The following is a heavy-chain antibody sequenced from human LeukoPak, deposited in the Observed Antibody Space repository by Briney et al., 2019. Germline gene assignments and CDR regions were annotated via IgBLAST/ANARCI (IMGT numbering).Heavy chain of an antibody. CDR3: ARVGYYDSSGYYWDY. D-gene: IGHD3-22*01. CDR1: GGTFSSYA. CDR2: IIPILGIA. Sequence: GASVKVSCEASGGTFSSYAISWVRQAPGQGLEWMGRIIPILGIANYAQKFQGRVTITADKSTSTAYKELSSLRSEDTAVYYCARVGYYDSSGYYWDYWGQGTLVTVSS. J-gene: IGHJ4*02. V-gene: IGHV1-69*04.